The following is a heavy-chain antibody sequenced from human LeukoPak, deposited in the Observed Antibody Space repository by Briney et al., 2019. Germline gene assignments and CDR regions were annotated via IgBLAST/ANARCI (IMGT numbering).Heavy chain of an antibody. D-gene: IGHD3-22*01. CDR3: ARVLGSDYYDSSGALYYYYGMDA. V-gene: IGHV1-2*02. CDR1: GYTFTGYY. Sequence: GASVKVSCKASGYTFTGYYMHWVRQAPGQGLEWMGWINPNSGGTNYAQKFQGRVTMTRDTSISTAYMELSRLRSDDTAVYYCARVLGSDYYDSSGALYYYYGMDAWGQGTTVTVSS. J-gene: IGHJ6*02. CDR2: INPNSGGT.